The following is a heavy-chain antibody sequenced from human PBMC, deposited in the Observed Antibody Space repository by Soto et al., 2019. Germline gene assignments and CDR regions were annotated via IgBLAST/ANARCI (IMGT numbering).Heavy chain of an antibody. D-gene: IGHD3-22*01. J-gene: IGHJ1*01. CDR1: GGTFSSYA. CDR2: TIPIFGTA. V-gene: IGHV1-69*13. Sequence: GASVKVSCKASGGTFSSYAISWVRQAPGQGLEWMGGTIPIFGTANYAQKFQGRVTITADESTSTAYMELSSLRSEDTAVYYCARDVSDYYDSSGYQYQHWGQGTLVTVSS. CDR3: ARDVSDYYDSSGYQYQH.